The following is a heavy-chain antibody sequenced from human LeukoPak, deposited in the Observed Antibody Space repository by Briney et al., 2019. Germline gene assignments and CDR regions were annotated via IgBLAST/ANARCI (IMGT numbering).Heavy chain of an antibody. CDR3: ARHYYYDTSGYSPGFDY. Sequence: SETLSLTCTVSGDSISSYYWSWIRQPAGKGLEWIGRIYSSGTTNYNPSLKSRVTISVDKSKNRFSLKLSSVTAADTAVYYCARHYYYDTSGYSPGFDYWGQGTLVTVSS. V-gene: IGHV4-4*07. CDR2: IYSSGTT. CDR1: GDSISSYY. J-gene: IGHJ4*02. D-gene: IGHD3-22*01.